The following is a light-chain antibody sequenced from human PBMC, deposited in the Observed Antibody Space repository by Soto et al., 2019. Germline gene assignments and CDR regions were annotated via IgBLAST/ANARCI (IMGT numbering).Light chain of an antibody. J-gene: IGLJ1*01. V-gene: IGLV2-23*01. Sequence: QSVLTQPASVSGSPGQSITISCTGTSSDVGTYNLVPWYQQHPGKAPKLMIYEGSKRPSGVSNRFSGSKSGNTASLTISGLQAEDEADYYCCSYASSNTYVFGTGTRSPS. CDR2: EGS. CDR3: CSYASSNTYV. CDR1: SSDVGTYNL.